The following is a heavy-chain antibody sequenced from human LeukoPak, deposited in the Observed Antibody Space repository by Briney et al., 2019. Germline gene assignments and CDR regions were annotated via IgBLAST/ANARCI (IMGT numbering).Heavy chain of an antibody. CDR2: IYYSGST. D-gene: IGHD5-12*01. CDR3: ARYRGHYYYMDV. J-gene: IGHJ6*03. V-gene: IGHV4-39*07. Sequence: MASETLSLTCTVSGGSISSSSYYWGWIRQPPGKGLEWIGSIYYSGSTYYNPSLKSRVTISVDTSKNQFSLKLSSVTAADTAVYYCARYRGHYYYMDVWGKGTTVTVSS. CDR1: GGSISSSSYY.